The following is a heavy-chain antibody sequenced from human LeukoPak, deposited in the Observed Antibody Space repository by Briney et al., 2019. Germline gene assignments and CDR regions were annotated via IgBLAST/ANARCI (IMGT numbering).Heavy chain of an antibody. CDR3: ARDSGYGTVTTLHT. CDR2: INAGNGDT. V-gene: IGHV1-3*01. CDR1: GYTFSSYA. D-gene: IGHD4-17*01. Sequence: GASVRVSCKGSGYTFSSYAMHWVRQAPGQRLEWMGWINAGNGDTKYSQKFQGRVTMTRDTSTSTVYMELSSLRSEDTAVYYCARDSGYGTVTTLHTWGQGTLVTVSS. J-gene: IGHJ5*02.